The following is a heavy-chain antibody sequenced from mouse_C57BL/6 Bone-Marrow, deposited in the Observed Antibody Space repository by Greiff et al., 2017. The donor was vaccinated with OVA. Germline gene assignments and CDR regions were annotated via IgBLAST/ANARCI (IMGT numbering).Heavy chain of an antibody. Sequence: QVQLQQPGAELVKPGASVKMSCKASGYTFTSYWITWVKQRPGQGLEWIGDIYPGSGSTNYNEKFKSKATLTVDTSSSTAYMQLSSLTSEDSAVYYCAREIRYYGAGYFDVWGTGTTVTVSS. J-gene: IGHJ1*03. D-gene: IGHD1-1*01. CDR3: AREIRYYGAGYFDV. V-gene: IGHV1-55*01. CDR2: IYPGSGST. CDR1: GYTFTSYW.